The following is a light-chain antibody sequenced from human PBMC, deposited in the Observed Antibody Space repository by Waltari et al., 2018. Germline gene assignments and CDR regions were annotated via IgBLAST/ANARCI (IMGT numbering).Light chain of an antibody. V-gene: IGLV2-23*02. CDR2: EVS. CDR3: CSYAGSSTLI. J-gene: IGLJ1*01. CDR1: SSDVGSYNL. Sequence: QSALTQPASVSGSPGQSITISCTGTSSDVGSYNLVSWYQQHPGTAHKLMIYEVSKRPAGVSSRFSGSKAGSAASLTISGLQAEDEADYYCCSYAGSSTLIFGTGTKVTVL.